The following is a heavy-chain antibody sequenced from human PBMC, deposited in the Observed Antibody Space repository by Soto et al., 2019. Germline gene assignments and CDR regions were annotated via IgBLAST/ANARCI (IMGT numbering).Heavy chain of an antibody. V-gene: IGHV1-8*01. D-gene: IGHD2-15*01. CDR3: ARGVGILVVVAATRYMDV. CDR1: GYTFTSYD. J-gene: IGHJ6*03. Sequence: ASVKVSCKASGYTFTSYDINWVRQATGQGLEWMGWMNPNSGNTGYAQKFQGRVTMTRNTSISTAYMEPSSLRSEDTAVYYCARGVGILVVVAATRYMDVWGKGTTVTVSS. CDR2: MNPNSGNT.